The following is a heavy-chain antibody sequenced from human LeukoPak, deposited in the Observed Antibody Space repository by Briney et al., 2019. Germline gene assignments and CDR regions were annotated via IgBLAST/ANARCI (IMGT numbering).Heavy chain of an antibody. CDR1: GFTFDDYA. D-gene: IGHD3-9*01. CDR3: ARVLRHFDWSPFDY. CDR2: ISWIGSST. V-gene: IGHV3-20*04. Sequence: GGSLRLSCAASGFTFDDYAMSWVRPGPGKGLEWVPGISWIGSSTGHADSVKGRFTISRDNARNSLYLQMNSLRAEDTAFYYCARVLRHFDWSPFDYWGQGILVTVSS. J-gene: IGHJ4*02.